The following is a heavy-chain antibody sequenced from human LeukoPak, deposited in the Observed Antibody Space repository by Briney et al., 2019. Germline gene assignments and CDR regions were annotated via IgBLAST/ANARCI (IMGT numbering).Heavy chain of an antibody. J-gene: IGHJ5*02. Sequence: ASVTVSCKASGYTFTSYDINWVRQATGQGPEWMGWMNPNSGNTGYAQKSQGRVTMTRNTSISTAYMELSSLRSEDTAVYYCARGRKRSYDFWSAVGSNWFDPWGQGTLVTVSS. CDR2: MNPNSGNT. D-gene: IGHD3-3*01. V-gene: IGHV1-8*01. CDR1: GYTFTSYD. CDR3: ARGRKRSYDFWSAVGSNWFDP.